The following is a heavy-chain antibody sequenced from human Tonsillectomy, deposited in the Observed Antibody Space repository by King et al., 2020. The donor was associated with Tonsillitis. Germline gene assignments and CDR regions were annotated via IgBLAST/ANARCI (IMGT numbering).Heavy chain of an antibody. V-gene: IGHV1-18*01. CDR2: ISAYNGNT. Sequence: QLVQSGAEVKKPGASVKVSCKASGYTFTSYGISWVRQAPGQGLEWMGWISAYNGNTNYAQKLQGRVTMTPDTSTSTAYMELRSLRSDDTAVYYWARDYDDFWSGSGGWFDPWGQGTLVTVSS. D-gene: IGHD3-3*01. CDR1: GYTFTSYG. CDR3: ARDYDDFWSGSGGWFDP. J-gene: IGHJ5*02.